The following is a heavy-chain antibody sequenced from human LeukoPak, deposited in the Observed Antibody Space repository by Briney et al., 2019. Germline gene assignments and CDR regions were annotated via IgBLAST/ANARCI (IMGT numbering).Heavy chain of an antibody. V-gene: IGHV1-8*03. Sequence: ASVKVSCKASGYTFTSYDINWVRQATGQGLEWMGWMNPNSGDTGYAQKFQGRVTITRNTSISTAYMELSSPRSEDTAVYYCARGRFQGWFDPWGQGTLVTVSS. J-gene: IGHJ5*02. CDR1: GYTFTSYD. CDR3: ARGRFQGWFDP. CDR2: MNPNSGDT.